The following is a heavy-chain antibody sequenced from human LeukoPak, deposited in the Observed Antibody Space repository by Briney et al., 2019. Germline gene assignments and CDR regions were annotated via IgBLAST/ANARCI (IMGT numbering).Heavy chain of an antibody. J-gene: IGHJ4*02. Sequence: GGSLRLSCAASRFTVSSNYMRWVRQAPGKGLEWVSVIYSGGDTYYADAVKGRFTISRDNSKNMIYLEMTSLKAEDTAVYYCAKERNLEIAVAGTIFDYWGQGTLVTVSS. CDR1: RFTVSSNY. V-gene: IGHV3-66*01. CDR3: AKERNLEIAVAGTIFDY. D-gene: IGHD6-19*01. CDR2: IYSGGDT.